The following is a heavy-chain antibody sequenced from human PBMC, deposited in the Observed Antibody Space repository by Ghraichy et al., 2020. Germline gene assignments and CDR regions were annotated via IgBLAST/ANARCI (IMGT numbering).Heavy chain of an antibody. Sequence: GSLRLSCAASGFTFSSYWMSWVRQAPGKGLEWVANIKQDGSEKYYVDSVKGRFTISRDNAKNSLYLQMNSLRAEDTAVYYCARAGRSLTRGAFDIWGQGTMVTVSS. V-gene: IGHV3-7*01. CDR2: IKQDGSEK. J-gene: IGHJ3*02. D-gene: IGHD3-10*01. CDR1: GFTFSSYW. CDR3: ARAGRSLTRGAFDI.